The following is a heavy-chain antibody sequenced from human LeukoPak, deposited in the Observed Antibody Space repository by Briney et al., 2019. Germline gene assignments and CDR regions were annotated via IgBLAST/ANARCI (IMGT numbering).Heavy chain of an antibody. Sequence: PGGSLRLSCAASGFTFSSYGMHWVRQTPDKGLEWGAFIRYDGSKKYYADSVKGRFTISRDNSKNTLYLQMNSLRDEDTAVYYCARGVFEYYYDSSGSPNFDYWGQGTLVTVSS. CDR2: IRYDGSKK. CDR1: GFTFSSYG. V-gene: IGHV3-30*02. J-gene: IGHJ4*02. D-gene: IGHD3-22*01. CDR3: ARGVFEYYYDSSGSPNFDY.